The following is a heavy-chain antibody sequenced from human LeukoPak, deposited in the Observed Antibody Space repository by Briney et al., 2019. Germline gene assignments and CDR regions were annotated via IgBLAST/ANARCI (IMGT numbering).Heavy chain of an antibody. J-gene: IGHJ4*02. Sequence: PGGSLRLSGAASGFTFSSYSMNWVRQAPGKGLEWVSSISSSSSYIYYADSVKGRFTISRDNAKNSLYLQMNSLRAEDTAVYYCARVRRINCSSTSCYKFLDYWGQGALVTVSS. CDR2: ISSSSSYI. CDR1: GFTFSSYS. CDR3: ARVRRINCSSTSCYKFLDY. V-gene: IGHV3-21*01. D-gene: IGHD2-2*02.